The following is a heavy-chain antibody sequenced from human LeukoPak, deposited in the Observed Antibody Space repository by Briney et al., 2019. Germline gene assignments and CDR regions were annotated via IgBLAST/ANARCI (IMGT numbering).Heavy chain of an antibody. CDR1: GFTFSSYS. CDR2: ISSSSSYI. J-gene: IGHJ5*02. V-gene: IGHV3-21*01. CDR3: ARVGILNRFDP. Sequence: GGSLRLSCAASGFTFSSYSMNWVRQAPGKGLEWVSSISSSSSYIYYADSVKGRFTIPRDNAKNSLYLQMNSLRAEDTAVYYCARVGILNRFDPWGQGTLVTVSS.